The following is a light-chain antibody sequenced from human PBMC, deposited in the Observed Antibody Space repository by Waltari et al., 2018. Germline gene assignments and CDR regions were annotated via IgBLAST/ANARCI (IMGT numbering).Light chain of an antibody. Sequence: EIVLTQSPGTLSLSPGDRATLSCRASPIVSNNYLTWYQQNPGQAPRRLIFGASRRASGIPDRFSGSGSGTDFTLTISRLEPEDFAVYYCQQYGSSPTTFGPGTKVDIK. CDR2: GAS. CDR3: QQYGSSPTT. J-gene: IGKJ3*01. V-gene: IGKV3-20*01. CDR1: PIVSNNY.